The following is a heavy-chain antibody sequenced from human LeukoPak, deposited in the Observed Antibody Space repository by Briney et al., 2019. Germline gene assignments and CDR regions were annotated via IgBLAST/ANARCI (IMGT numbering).Heavy chain of an antibody. Sequence: GGSLRLSCAASGFTFSSYGMHWVRQAPGKGLEWVAVISYDGSNKYYADSVKGRFTISRDNSKNTLYLQMRSLRAEDTAVYYCAKWGDYDVLTGYYDSDYWGQGTLVTVSS. CDR3: AKWGDYDVLTGYYDSDY. V-gene: IGHV3-30*18. D-gene: IGHD3-9*01. J-gene: IGHJ4*02. CDR1: GFTFSSYG. CDR2: ISYDGSNK.